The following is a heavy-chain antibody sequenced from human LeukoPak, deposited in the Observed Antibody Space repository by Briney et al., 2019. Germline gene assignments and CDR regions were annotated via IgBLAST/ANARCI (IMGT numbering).Heavy chain of an antibody. Sequence: SETLSLTCTVSGGSISSYYWSWIRQPPGKGLEWIGYIYYSGGTNYNPSLKSRVTISVDTSKNQFSLKLSSVTAADTAVYYCARQLTVTDRSGHFDYWGQGTLVTVSS. CDR2: IYYSGGT. CDR1: GGSISSYY. CDR3: ARQLTVTDRSGHFDY. D-gene: IGHD4-17*01. J-gene: IGHJ4*02. V-gene: IGHV4-59*01.